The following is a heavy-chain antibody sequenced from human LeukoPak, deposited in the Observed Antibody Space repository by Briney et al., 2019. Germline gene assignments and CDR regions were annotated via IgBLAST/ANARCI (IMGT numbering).Heavy chain of an antibody. V-gene: IGHV4-34*01. CDR1: GGSFSGYY. D-gene: IGHD3-9*01. CDR2: IDHSGST. Sequence: SETLSLICAVYGGSFSGYYWSWIRQPPGKGLERIGEIDHSGSTNYNPSLKSRVTISVDTSKNQFSLKLSYVTAADTAVYYCARCRSLRYFDWSPREPFDPWGQGTLVTVSS. CDR3: ARCRSLRYFDWSPREPFDP. J-gene: IGHJ5*02.